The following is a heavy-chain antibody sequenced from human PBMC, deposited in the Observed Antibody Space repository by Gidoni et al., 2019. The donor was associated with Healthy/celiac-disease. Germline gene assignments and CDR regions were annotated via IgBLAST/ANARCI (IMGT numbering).Heavy chain of an antibody. J-gene: IGHJ4*02. CDR2: ISYDGSNK. Sequence: QVQLVESGGGVVQPGRSLRLYCAASGFTFSSYAMHWVRQAPGKGLEWVAVISYDGSNKYYADSVKGRFTISRDNSKNTLYLQMNSLRAEDTAVYYCARDGGWGSWYPGYWGQGTLVTVSS. CDR3: ARDGGWGSWYPGY. D-gene: IGHD6-13*01. CDR1: GFTFSSYA. V-gene: IGHV3-30*04.